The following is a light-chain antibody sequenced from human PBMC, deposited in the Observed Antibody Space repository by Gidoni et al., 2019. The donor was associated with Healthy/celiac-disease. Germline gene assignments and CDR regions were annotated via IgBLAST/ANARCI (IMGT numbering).Light chain of an antibody. V-gene: IGKV1-12*01. CDR2: AAS. Sequence: DIKMTQSPSSVSASVGDRVTITCRASQGISSWLAWYQQKPGKAPKLLIYAASSLQSGVPSRFSGSGSGTCFPLTISSLQPGDFATYYCQPAHIFPFTFGGGTKVEIK. J-gene: IGKJ4*01. CDR3: QPAHIFPFT. CDR1: QGISSW.